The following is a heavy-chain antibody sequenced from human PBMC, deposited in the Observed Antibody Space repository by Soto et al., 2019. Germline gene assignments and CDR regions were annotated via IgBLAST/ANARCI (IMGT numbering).Heavy chain of an antibody. D-gene: IGHD2-8*01. Sequence: ASVKVSCKASGYTFTGYYMHRVRQAPGQGLEWMGWINPNSGGTNYAQKFQGWVTMTRDTSISTAYMEMSRLRSDDTAVYYCARGRGYCTNGVCPRGNNWFDPWGQG. J-gene: IGHJ5*02. CDR1: GYTFTGYY. CDR3: ARGRGYCTNGVCPRGNNWFDP. CDR2: INPNSGGT. V-gene: IGHV1-2*04.